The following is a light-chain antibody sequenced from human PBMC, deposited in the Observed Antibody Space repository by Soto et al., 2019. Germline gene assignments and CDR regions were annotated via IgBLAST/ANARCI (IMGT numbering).Light chain of an antibody. J-gene: IGLJ1*01. CDR2: EGS. Sequence: QSVLTQPASVSGSPGQSITISCTGTSRDVGSYNLVSWYQQHPGKAPKLMIYEGSKRPSGVSNRFSGSKSGNTASLTISGLQAEDEADYYCCSYAGSSTFYVFGTGTKVTVL. CDR1: SRDVGSYNL. V-gene: IGLV2-23*01. CDR3: CSYAGSSTFYV.